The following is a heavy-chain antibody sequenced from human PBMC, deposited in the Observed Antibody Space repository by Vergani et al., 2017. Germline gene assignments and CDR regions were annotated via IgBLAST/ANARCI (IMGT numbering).Heavy chain of an antibody. Sequence: EVQLLQSGGGVIQPGGSVRLSCAASGFTFSAYPMTWVRQAPGKGLEWVSAISARYPSTYYADSVKGRFTISRDNSKNMLYLQMNSLRAEDTAVYYCTHCSSTSCYTQWGQGTLVTVSS. D-gene: IGHD2-2*02. V-gene: IGHV3-23*01. CDR2: ISARYPST. J-gene: IGHJ4*02. CDR1: GFTFSAYP. CDR3: THCSSTSCYTQ.